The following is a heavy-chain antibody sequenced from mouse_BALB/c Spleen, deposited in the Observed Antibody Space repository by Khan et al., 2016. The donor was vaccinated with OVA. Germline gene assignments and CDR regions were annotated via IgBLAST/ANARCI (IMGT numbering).Heavy chain of an antibody. V-gene: IGHV3-2*02. J-gene: IGHJ1*01. D-gene: IGHD1-1*02. CDR2: ISYSGST. Sequence: EVKLLESGPGLVKPSQSLSLTCTVTGYSITSDYAWNWIRQFPGNKLEWMGYISYSGSTSYNPSLKSRISITRDTSKNQFFLQLNSVTTGDTATYYCARRAYYANWYFDVWGAGTTGTVSS. CDR3: ARRAYYANWYFDV. CDR1: GYSITSDYA.